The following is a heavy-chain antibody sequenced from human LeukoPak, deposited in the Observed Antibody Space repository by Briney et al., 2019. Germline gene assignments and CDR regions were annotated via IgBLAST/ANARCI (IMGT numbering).Heavy chain of an antibody. V-gene: IGHV3-23*01. J-gene: IGHJ4*02. Sequence: PGGSLRLSCAASGFTFSSYATSWVRQAPGKGLEWVSAISGSGGSTYYADSVKGRFTISRDNSKNTLYLQMNSLRAEDTAIYYCAKDIGSLISRTLDTWGQGTLVTVSS. CDR2: ISGSGGST. CDR1: GFTFSSYA. D-gene: IGHD1-7*01. CDR3: AKDIGSLISRTLDT.